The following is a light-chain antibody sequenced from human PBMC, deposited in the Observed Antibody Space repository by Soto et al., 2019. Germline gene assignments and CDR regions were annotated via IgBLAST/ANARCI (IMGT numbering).Light chain of an antibody. CDR3: AAWDDSLSGYV. J-gene: IGLJ1*01. Sequence: QSVLTQPPSASGTPGQRVTISCSGSSSNIGSNTVNWYQQVPGTAPKLLIYRNNQRPSGVPDRFSGSKSGTSASLAISGLQSEDEADYYCAAWDDSLSGYVFGTGTKLTVL. CDR1: SSNIGSNT. CDR2: RNN. V-gene: IGLV1-44*01.